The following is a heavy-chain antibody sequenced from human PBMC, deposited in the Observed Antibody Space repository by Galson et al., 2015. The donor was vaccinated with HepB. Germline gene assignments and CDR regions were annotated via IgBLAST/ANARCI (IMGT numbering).Heavy chain of an antibody. Sequence: LTCTVSGGSVSSGSYYWSWIRQPPGKGLEWIGYIYYSGSTNYNPSLKSRVTISVDTSKNQFSLKLSSVTAADTAVYYCARTYSGSYSDYFDYWGQGTRVTVSS. CDR1: GGSVSSGSYY. CDR2: IYYSGST. CDR3: ARTYSGSYSDYFDY. V-gene: IGHV4-61*01. D-gene: IGHD1-26*01. J-gene: IGHJ4*02.